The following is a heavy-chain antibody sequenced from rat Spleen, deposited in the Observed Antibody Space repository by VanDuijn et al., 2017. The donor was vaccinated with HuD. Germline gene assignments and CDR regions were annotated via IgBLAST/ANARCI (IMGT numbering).Heavy chain of an antibody. V-gene: IGHV5-7*01. CDR3: ARDYYDGSYYSLTTSFDY. CDR2: ISYDGSST. CDR1: GFTFSNYD. Sequence: EVQLVESGGGLVQPGRSMKLSCAASGFTFSNYDMAWVRQAPKKGLEWVATISYDGSSTNYRDSVKGRFTISRDNAKSTLYLQMDSLRSEDTATYYCARDYYDGSYYSLTTSFDYWGQGVMVTVSS. J-gene: IGHJ2*01. D-gene: IGHD1-12*02.